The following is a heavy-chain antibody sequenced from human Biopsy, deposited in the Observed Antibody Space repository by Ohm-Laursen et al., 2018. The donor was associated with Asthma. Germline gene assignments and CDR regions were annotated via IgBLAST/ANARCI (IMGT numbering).Heavy chain of an antibody. V-gene: IGHV4-34*01. CDR2: TNERGVT. D-gene: IGHD1-1*01. CDR3: ARGPELEL. Sequence: TLSLTCDVYPGSFSGFYWTWVRPSPGKGLEWIGETNERGVTNNNPSLKSRVIISIDTYWNRVSLKLTSVTAADTAVYYCARGPELELWGQGNTVTVS. CDR1: PGSFSGFY. J-gene: IGHJ6*02.